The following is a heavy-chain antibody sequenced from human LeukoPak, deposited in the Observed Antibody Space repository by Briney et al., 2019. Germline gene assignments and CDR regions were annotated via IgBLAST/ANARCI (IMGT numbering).Heavy chain of an antibody. CDR3: ARDRYSSSWYSNRYYYYGMDV. CDR2: IKQDGSEK. Sequence: PGGSLRLSCAASGFTFSSYWMSWVRQAPGKGLEWVANIKQDGSEKYYVDSVKGRFTISRDNAKNSLYLQMNSLRAEDTAVYYCARDRYSSSWYSNRYYYYGMDVWGQGTTVTVSS. CDR1: GFTFSSYW. J-gene: IGHJ6*02. V-gene: IGHV3-7*01. D-gene: IGHD6-13*01.